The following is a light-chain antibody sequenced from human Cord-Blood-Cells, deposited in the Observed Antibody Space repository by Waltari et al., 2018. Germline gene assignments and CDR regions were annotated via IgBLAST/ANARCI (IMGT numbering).Light chain of an antibody. CDR1: SSDVGGYNY. CDR2: EVS. V-gene: IGLV2-8*01. CDR3: SSYAGSKNSV. Sequence: QSALTQPPSASGSPGQSVTISCTGTSSDVGGYNYVSWYQQHPGKAPKLMIYEVSKRPSRVPDRFSGSKSGNTASRTVSGLQAEDEADYYCSSYAGSKNSVFGTGTKVTVL. J-gene: IGLJ1*01.